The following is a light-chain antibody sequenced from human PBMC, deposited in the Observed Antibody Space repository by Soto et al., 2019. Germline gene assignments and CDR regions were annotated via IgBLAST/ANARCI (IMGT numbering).Light chain of an antibody. CDR2: DVS. V-gene: IGLV2-14*01. CDR3: SSYTRSSLFYV. J-gene: IGLJ1*01. CDR1: SSDVGGYNY. Sequence: QSALTQPASVSGSPGQSITISCTGTSSDVGGYNYVSWYQQHPGKAPKLMIYDVSNRPSGVSNRFSGSKSGNTASLTISGFQAEDEADYYCSSYTRSSLFYVSGTGTKVT.